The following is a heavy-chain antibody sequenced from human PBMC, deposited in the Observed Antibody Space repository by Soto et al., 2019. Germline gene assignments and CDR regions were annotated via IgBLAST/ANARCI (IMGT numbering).Heavy chain of an antibody. V-gene: IGHV4-30-2*01. CDR3: ARVPDR. CDR2: IYHSGST. J-gene: IGHJ5*02. CDR1: GGSISSCGYS. D-gene: IGHD2-2*01. Sequence: SETLSVTCAVSGGSISSCGYSWSWIRQPPGKGLEWIGYIYHSGSTYYNPSLKSRVTISVDRSKNQFSLKLSSVTAADTAVYYCARVPDRWGQGTLVTVS.